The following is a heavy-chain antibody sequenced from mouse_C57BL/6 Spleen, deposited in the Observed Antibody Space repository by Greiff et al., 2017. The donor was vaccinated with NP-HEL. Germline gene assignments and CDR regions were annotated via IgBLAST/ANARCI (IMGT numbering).Heavy chain of an antibody. CDR3: ARNYDVVRGFAY. D-gene: IGHD2-3*01. V-gene: IGHV1-64*01. J-gene: IGHJ3*01. Sequence: QVQLQQPGAELVKPGASVKLSCKASGYTFTSYWMHWVKQRPGQGLEWIGMIHPNSGSTNYNEKFKSKATLTVDKSSSTAYMQLSSLTSEDSAVYYCARNYDVVRGFAYWGQGTLVTVSA. CDR2: IHPNSGST. CDR1: GYTFTSYW.